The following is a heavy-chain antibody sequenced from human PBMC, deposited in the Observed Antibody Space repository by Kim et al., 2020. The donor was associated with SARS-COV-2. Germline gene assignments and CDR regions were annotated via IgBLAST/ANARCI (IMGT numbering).Heavy chain of an antibody. CDR3: ARDRTTAHVDY. D-gene: IGHD4-4*01. V-gene: IGHV1-46*01. J-gene: IGHJ4*02. Sequence: SYAQKFQGSVTMTRDTSTSTVYMQLSSLRSEDTAVYYCARDRTTAHVDYWGQGTLVTVSS.